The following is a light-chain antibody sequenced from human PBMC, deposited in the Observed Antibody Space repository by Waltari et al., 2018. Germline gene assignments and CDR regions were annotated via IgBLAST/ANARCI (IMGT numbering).Light chain of an antibody. Sequence: QSSLTPPPSASGSLGQLLTISCTGTSSDVGAYNYVSWYQQHPGTAPKLIIYEVNKRPSGVPERFSGFKSGNTASLIISGLQAEDGGDYYCTSNAGSNNYVFGTGTEVTVL. CDR2: EVN. CDR3: TSNAGSNNYV. J-gene: IGLJ1*01. V-gene: IGLV2-8*01. CDR1: SSDVGAYNY.